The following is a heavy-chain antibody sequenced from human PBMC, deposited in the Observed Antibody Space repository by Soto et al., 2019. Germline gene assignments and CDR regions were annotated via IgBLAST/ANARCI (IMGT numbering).Heavy chain of an antibody. V-gene: IGHV3-13*01. D-gene: IGHD3-22*01. CDR3: AREGGITTGVVYYMDV. CDR2: IGTAGDT. J-gene: IGHJ6*03. CDR1: GFTFSSYD. Sequence: PGGSLRLSCAASGFTFSSYDMHWVRQATGKGLEWVSAIGTAGDTYYPGSVKGRFTISRENAKNSLYLQMNSLRAEDTAVYYCAREGGITTGVVYYMDVWGKGTTVTVSS.